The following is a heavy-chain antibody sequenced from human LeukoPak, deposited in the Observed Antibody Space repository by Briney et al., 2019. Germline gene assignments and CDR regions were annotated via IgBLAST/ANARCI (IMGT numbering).Heavy chain of an antibody. V-gene: IGHV4-30-4*01. Sequence: SETLSLTCTVSGGSISSGDYYWSWIRQPPGKGLEWIGYIYYSGSTYYNPSLKSRVTISVDTSKNRFSLKLSSVTAADTAVYYCARTTVVTLVDYWGQGTLVTVSS. D-gene: IGHD4-23*01. J-gene: IGHJ4*02. CDR1: GGSISSGDYY. CDR2: IYYSGST. CDR3: ARTTVVTLVDY.